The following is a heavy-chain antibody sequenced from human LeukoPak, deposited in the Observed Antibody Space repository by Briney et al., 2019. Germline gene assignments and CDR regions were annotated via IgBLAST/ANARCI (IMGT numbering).Heavy chain of an antibody. Sequence: AGGSLRLSCAASGFTVSSNYMSWVRQAPGKGLEWVSVIYSDGRTYYADSVKGRFTISRDNSKNTLYLQLNSLRAEDTAVYYCARDRGEYYFDSWGQGTLVTVSS. V-gene: IGHV3-53*01. J-gene: IGHJ4*02. CDR2: IYSDGRT. CDR3: ARDRGEYYFDS. D-gene: IGHD3-10*01. CDR1: GFTVSSNY.